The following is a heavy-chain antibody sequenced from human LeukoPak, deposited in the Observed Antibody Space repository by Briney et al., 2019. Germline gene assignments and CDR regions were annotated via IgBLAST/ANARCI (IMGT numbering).Heavy chain of an antibody. Sequence: ASVKVSCKVSGYTLTELSMHWVRQAPGKGLEWMGGFDPEDGETICAQKFQGRVTMTEDTSTDTAYMELSSLRSEDTAVYYCATPIYYDGSGPLGYWGQGTLVTVSS. J-gene: IGHJ4*02. CDR3: ATPIYYDGSGPLGY. CDR2: FDPEDGET. D-gene: IGHD3-22*01. V-gene: IGHV1-24*01. CDR1: GYTLTELS.